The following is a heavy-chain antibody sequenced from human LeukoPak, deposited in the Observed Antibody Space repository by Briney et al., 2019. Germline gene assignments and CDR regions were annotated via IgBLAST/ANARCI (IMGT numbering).Heavy chain of an antibody. V-gene: IGHV2-70*11. CDR3: ARTEYSSGWYYY. CDR1: GFSLSTSGMC. Sequence: SGPALVKPTQALTLTCTFSGFSLSTSGMCVSWIRQPPGKALEWLARIDWDDDKHYSTSLKTRLTISKDTSKNQVVLPMTHMDPVDTATYYCARTEYSSGWYYYWGQGTLVTVSS. D-gene: IGHD6-19*01. J-gene: IGHJ4*02. CDR2: IDWDDDK.